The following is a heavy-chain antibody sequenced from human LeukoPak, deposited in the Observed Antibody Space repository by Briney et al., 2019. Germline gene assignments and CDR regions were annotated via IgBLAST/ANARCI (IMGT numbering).Heavy chain of an antibody. CDR1: GGTFSSYA. Sequence: SVKVSCKASGGTFSSYAISWVRQAPGQGLEWMGGIIPIFGTANYAQKFRGRVTITADESTSTAYMELSSPRSEDTAVYYCARGYYYDSSGYPSGYYFDYWGQGTLVTVSS. D-gene: IGHD3-22*01. J-gene: IGHJ4*02. CDR2: IIPIFGTA. CDR3: ARGYYYDSSGYPSGYYFDY. V-gene: IGHV1-69*01.